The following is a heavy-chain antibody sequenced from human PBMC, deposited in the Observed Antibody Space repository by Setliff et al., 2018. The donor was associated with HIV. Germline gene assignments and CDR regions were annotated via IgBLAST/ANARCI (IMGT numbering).Heavy chain of an antibody. V-gene: IGHV4-59*01. CDR2: FANDGST. D-gene: IGHD3-3*01. Sequence: SETLSLTCSVSGDAISPYYWSWIRQPPGKGLEWIGYFANDGSTNYNPPLKSRLSISVDTSKNQFSLKLSSVTAADTAVYYCARGFLSIFGVVSYFDYWGQGTLVTVSS. J-gene: IGHJ4*02. CDR1: GDAISPYY. CDR3: ARGFLSIFGVVSYFDY.